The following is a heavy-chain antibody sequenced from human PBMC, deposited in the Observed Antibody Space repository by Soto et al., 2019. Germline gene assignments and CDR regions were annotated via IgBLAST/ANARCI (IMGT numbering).Heavy chain of an antibody. J-gene: IGHJ3*02. CDR2: IGSRTSDI. Sequence: LRLSCAASGFTLSRHTMNWVRQAPGKGLEWVSFIGSRTSDIYYADSVKGRFTISRDNAKNSLYLDLTRLRAEDTAVYSCVRDYYDTSGYPNTFDMWGQGTMVTVSS. CDR1: GFTLSRHT. V-gene: IGHV3-21*01. CDR3: VRDYYDTSGYPNTFDM. D-gene: IGHD3-22*01.